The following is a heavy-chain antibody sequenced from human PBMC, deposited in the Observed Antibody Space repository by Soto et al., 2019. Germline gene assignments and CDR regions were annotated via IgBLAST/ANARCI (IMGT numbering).Heavy chain of an antibody. Sequence: PGESLKISCKGSGYSFTSYWIGWVRQMPGKGLEWMGIIYPGDSDTRYSPSFQGQVTISADKSISTAYLQWSSLKASDTAMYYCGSGLYYYDGGGNPDAFHIWGQGTTVPVSS. V-gene: IGHV5-51*01. J-gene: IGHJ3*02. CDR2: IYPGDSDT. CDR1: GYSFTSYW. D-gene: IGHD3-22*01. CDR3: GSGLYYYDGGGNPDAFHI.